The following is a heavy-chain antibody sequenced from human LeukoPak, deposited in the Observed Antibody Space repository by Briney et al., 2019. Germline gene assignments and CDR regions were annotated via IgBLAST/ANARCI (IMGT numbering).Heavy chain of an antibody. CDR1: GFTFSSYA. Sequence: GGSLRLSCTASGFTFSSYAMTWVRQAPGKGLEWVSGINSNGDEIYYADSVRGRFTISRDNSNNALYLQMDSLRAEDTAVYYCANWIGSSSRDYWGQGTLVTVSS. CDR3: ANWIGSSSRDY. J-gene: IGHJ4*02. V-gene: IGHV3-23*01. CDR2: INSNGDEI. D-gene: IGHD6-6*01.